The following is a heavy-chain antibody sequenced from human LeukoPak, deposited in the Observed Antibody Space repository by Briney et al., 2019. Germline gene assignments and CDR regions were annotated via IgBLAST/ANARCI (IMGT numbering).Heavy chain of an antibody. Sequence: PGGSLRLSCAASGFTFSNFWMTWVRQAPGKRPEWLATIRQDGGDKWYVDSVKCRFTISRDDAKNSLYLQMNSLRAEDTAVYYCARYFDNTAYSWRRFDYWGQGALVTVSS. V-gene: IGHV3-7*01. CDR3: ARYFDNTAYSWRRFDY. CDR1: GFTFSNFW. D-gene: IGHD2-21*02. CDR2: IRQDGGDK. J-gene: IGHJ4*02.